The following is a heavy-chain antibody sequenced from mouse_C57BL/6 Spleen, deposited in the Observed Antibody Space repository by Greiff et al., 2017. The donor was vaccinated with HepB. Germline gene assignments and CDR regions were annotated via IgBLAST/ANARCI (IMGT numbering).Heavy chain of an antibody. CDR3: TRGRDSSGPFAY. CDR2: IYPGNSDT. Sequence: EVQLQQSGTVLARPGASVKMSCKTSGYTFTSYWMHWVKQRPGQGLEWIGAIYPGNSDTSYNQKFKGKAKLTAVTSASTAYMELSSLTNEDSAVYYCTRGRDSSGPFAYWGQGTLVTVSA. J-gene: IGHJ3*01. V-gene: IGHV1-5*01. D-gene: IGHD3-2*02. CDR1: GYTFTSYW.